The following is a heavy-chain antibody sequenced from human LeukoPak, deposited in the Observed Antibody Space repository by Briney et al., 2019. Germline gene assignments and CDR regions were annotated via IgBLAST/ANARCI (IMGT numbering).Heavy chain of an antibody. V-gene: IGHV3-23*01. J-gene: IGHJ4*02. CDR3: AKASDTTREYDY. CDR1: GFTFSTYN. D-gene: IGHD5-18*01. Sequence: GGSLRLSCVGSGFTFSTYNMHWVRQAPGKGLEWVSTISSSSSSGSYKYYADSVKGRFSILRDNSKNTLYLQMNSLRAEDTAIYYCAKASDTTREYDYWGQGTLVTVSS. CDR2: ISSSSSSGSYK.